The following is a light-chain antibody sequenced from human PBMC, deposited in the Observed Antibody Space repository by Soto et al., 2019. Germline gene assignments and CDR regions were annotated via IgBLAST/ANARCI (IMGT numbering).Light chain of an antibody. CDR1: QSVSNSY. J-gene: IGKJ5*01. CDR3: QQYGSSPIT. Sequence: IVLTQSPGTLSLSPGDRATLSCRASQSVSNSYLAWYQQKPGQPPRLLIYGASTRATGIPDRFSGSGSGTDFTLTISRLEPEDVAVFYCQQYGSSPITFGQGTRLEIK. CDR2: GAS. V-gene: IGKV3-20*01.